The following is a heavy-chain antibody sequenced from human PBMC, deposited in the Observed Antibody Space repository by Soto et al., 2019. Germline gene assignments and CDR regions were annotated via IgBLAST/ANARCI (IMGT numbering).Heavy chain of an antibody. CDR1: GFTFSSYA. J-gene: IGHJ4*02. Sequence: PGGSLRLASAASGFTFSSYAMSWVRQAPGKGLEWVSAISGSGGSTYYADSVKGRFTISRDNSKNTLYLQMNSLRAEDTAVYYCANSTPYYYDSSGYYFYWGQGTLVTVSS. CDR3: ANSTPYYYDSSGYYFY. D-gene: IGHD3-22*01. CDR2: ISGSGGST. V-gene: IGHV3-23*01.